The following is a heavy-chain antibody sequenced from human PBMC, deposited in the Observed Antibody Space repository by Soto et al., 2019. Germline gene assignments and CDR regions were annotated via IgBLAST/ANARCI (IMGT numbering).Heavy chain of an antibody. D-gene: IGHD3-10*01. CDR1: GDSLSSGSYY. Sequence: SETLSLTCTVSGDSLSSGSYYWTWIRQPPGKGLEWIGYIYYSGSTNYNPSLMSRVTISIYTSKNQFSLNLSSVTAADTAVYFCARVGITGSGSYYFERSNYYYYVDVWGQGTTVTAP. V-gene: IGHV4-61*01. J-gene: IGHJ6*02. CDR2: IYYSGST. CDR3: ARVGITGSGSYYFERSNYYYYVDV.